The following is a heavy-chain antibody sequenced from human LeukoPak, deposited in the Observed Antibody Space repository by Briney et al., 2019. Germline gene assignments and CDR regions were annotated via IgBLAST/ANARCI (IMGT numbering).Heavy chain of an antibody. D-gene: IGHD1-7*01. Sequence: ASVKVSCKASGYTFTGYYMHWVRQAPGQGLEWMGWINPNSGGTNYAQEFQGRVTMTRDTSISTAYMELSRLRSDDTAVYYCARGSDWNYRNWFDPWGQGTLVTVSS. CDR3: ARGSDWNYRNWFDP. J-gene: IGHJ5*02. V-gene: IGHV1-2*02. CDR2: INPNSGGT. CDR1: GYTFTGYY.